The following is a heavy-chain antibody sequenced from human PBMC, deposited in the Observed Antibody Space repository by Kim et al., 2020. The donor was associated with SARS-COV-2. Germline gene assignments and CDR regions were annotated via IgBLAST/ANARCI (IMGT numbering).Heavy chain of an antibody. CDR3: ARDGSGGDYRSGWFY. V-gene: IGHV1-3*04. CDR1: GYTFTSYT. CDR2: ISIGSGNT. D-gene: IGHD4-17*01. Sequence: ASVKVSRKASGYTFTSYTIHWVRQAPGQRPEWMGWISIGSGNTRLSQKLQGRVTITRDTSATTAYMELTSLTSGDTAMYYCARDGSGGDYRSGWFYWGQGTLVTVSS. J-gene: IGHJ4*02.